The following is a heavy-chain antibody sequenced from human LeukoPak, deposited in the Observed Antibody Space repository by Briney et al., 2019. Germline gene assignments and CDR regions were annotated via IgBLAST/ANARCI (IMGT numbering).Heavy chain of an antibody. CDR1: GFTFSSYA. J-gene: IGHJ4*02. V-gene: IGHV3-23*01. CDR3: AKDGRNDPPDH. Sequence: GGSLRLSCAASGFTFSSYAMSWVRQAPGEGLEWVSGISGSGGTTNYAESVKGRFTISRDNSKNTLYLQMNSLRAEDTAVYYCAKDGRNDPPDHRGQGTLLTVSS. D-gene: IGHD1-1*01. CDR2: ISGSGGTT.